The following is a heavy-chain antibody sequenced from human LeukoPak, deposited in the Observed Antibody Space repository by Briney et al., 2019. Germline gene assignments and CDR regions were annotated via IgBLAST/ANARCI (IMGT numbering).Heavy chain of an antibody. V-gene: IGHV3-7*01. J-gene: IGHJ3*01. D-gene: IGHD3-10*01. CDR2: IRQDESEK. Sequence: PGGSLRLSCTVSGFTFSSYWMTWVRQAPGKGLEWVANIRQDESEKYYVDSVKGRFTISRDNAKNSLYLQMNNLRAEDTAVYYCARDSGSAYYYGSGTYYYDAFDFWGQGTTVTVSS. CDR3: ARDSGSAYYYGSGTYYYDAFDF. CDR1: GFTFSSYW.